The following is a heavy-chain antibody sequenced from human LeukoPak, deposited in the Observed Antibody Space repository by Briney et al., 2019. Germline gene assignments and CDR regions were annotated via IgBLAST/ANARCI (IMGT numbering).Heavy chain of an antibody. CDR1: GFTFSSSW. J-gene: IGHJ3*02. CDR2: IKQDGSEK. CDR3: ARGLAYCGGDCYRAFDI. Sequence: GGSLRLSCAASGFTFSSSWMTWVRQAPGKGLEWVANIKQDGSEKHYVDSVKGRFTISKDNAKNSLYLQMNSLRAEDTAMFYCARGLAYCGGDCYRAFDIWGQGTMVTVSS. V-gene: IGHV3-7*04. D-gene: IGHD2-21*02.